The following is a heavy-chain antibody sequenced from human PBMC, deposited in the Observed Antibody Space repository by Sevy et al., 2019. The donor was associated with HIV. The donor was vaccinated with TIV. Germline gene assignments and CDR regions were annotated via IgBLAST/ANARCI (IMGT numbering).Heavy chain of an antibody. CDR2: INGDGSST. V-gene: IGHV3-74*01. J-gene: IGHJ3*02. D-gene: IGHD6-19*01. CDR3: ARWRAVAGSPHAFDI. CDR1: GFTFSSYW. Sequence: QPGGSLRLSCAASGFTFSSYWMHWVRQAPGKGLMWVSRINGDGSSTSYADSVKGRFTISRDNAKNTLYLQMNSLRAEDTAVYYCARWRAVAGSPHAFDIWGQGTMVTVSS.